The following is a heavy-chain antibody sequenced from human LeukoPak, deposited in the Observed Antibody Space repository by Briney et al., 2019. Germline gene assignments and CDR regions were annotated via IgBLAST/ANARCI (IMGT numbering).Heavy chain of an antibody. CDR1: GFTFSSYE. J-gene: IGHJ4*02. CDR3: ARDTDTARPSDY. V-gene: IGHV3-48*03. CDR2: ISSSGSTI. D-gene: IGHD5-18*01. Sequence: GGSLRLSCAASGFTFSSYEMNWVRQAPGKGLEWVSYISSSGSTIYYADSVKGRFTISRDNAKNSLYLQMNSLRAEDTAVYYCARDTDTARPSDYWGQGTLVTVSS.